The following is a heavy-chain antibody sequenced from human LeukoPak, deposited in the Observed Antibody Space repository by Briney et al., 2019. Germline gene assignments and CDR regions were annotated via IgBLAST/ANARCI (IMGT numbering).Heavy chain of an antibody. CDR1: GFTFSSYG. CDR2: IRYDGSNK. Sequence: GGSLRLSCAASGFTFSSYGMHWVRQAPGKGPEWVAFIRYDGSNKYYADSVKGRFTISRDNSKNTLYLQMNSLIAEDTAVYYCGKEESRVSQTGIDYGGRGTWVTVSS. D-gene: IGHD2-21*01. J-gene: IGHJ4*02. V-gene: IGHV3-30*02. CDR3: GKEESRVSQTGIDY.